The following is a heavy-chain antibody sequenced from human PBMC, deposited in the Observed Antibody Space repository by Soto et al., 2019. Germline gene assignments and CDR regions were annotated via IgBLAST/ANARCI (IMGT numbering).Heavy chain of an antibody. Sequence: LSLTCTVSGGSISSSSYYWGWIRQPPGKGLEWIGSIYYSGSTYYNPSLKNRVTISVDTSKNQFSLKLSSVTAADSALYYCARNPPGDDYDSTANWFDPWGQGTLVTVSS. J-gene: IGHJ5*02. D-gene: IGHD3-22*01. CDR2: IYYSGST. CDR1: GGSISSSSYY. CDR3: ARNPPGDDYDSTANWFDP. V-gene: IGHV4-39*01.